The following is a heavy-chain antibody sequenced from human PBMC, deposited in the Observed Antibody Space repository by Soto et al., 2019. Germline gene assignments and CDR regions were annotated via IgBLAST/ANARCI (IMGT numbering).Heavy chain of an antibody. CDR2: IYHTGSA. CDR1: GGSISAGGYS. D-gene: IGHD3-9*01. J-gene: IGHJ5*02. CDR3: PRGDDTLPIGGNANWFDP. V-gene: IGHV4-30-2*01. Sequence: QLRLQESGSGLVKPSQTLSLTCAVSGGSISAGGYSWTWIRQPPGRDLEWIGYIYHTGSAFYNPSHKSRAPPSVDKSNNQFSLNLTPVTAAATPVYYGPRGDDTLPIGGNANWFDPWGQGTLVTVSS.